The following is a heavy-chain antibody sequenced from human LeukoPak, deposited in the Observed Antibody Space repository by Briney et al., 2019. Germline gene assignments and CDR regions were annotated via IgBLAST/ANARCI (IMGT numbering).Heavy chain of an antibody. V-gene: IGHV3-7*01. CDR2: IKQDGSEK. Sequence: GGSLRLSCAVSGFIFSSSAMSWVRQAPGKGLEWVANIKQDGSEKYYADALRGRFTISRDNTKNSLSLQMNSLIVEDTAVYYCARAGSNWNYVYWGQGTLVTVSS. J-gene: IGHJ4*02. D-gene: IGHD1-7*01. CDR3: ARAGSNWNYVY. CDR1: GFIFSSSA.